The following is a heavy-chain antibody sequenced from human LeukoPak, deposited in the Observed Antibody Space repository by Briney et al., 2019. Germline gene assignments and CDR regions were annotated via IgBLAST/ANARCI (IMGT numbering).Heavy chain of an antibody. D-gene: IGHD3-10*01. CDR3: AKGKDLYGALDI. J-gene: IGHJ3*02. Sequence: PGRSLRLSCAASGFTFRSYGMHWVRQAPGKGLEWVAVISYDGSNKYYTDSVKGRFTISRDNSKNTLYLQMNSLRAEDTAVYYCAKGKDLYGALDIWGQGTMVTVSS. CDR2: ISYDGSNK. CDR1: GFTFRSYG. V-gene: IGHV3-30*18.